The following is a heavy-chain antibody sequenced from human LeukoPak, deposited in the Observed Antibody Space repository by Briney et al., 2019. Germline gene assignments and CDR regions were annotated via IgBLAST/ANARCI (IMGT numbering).Heavy chain of an antibody. J-gene: IGHJ6*02. Sequence: PGGSLRLSCAASGFTVSSNYMSWVRQAPGKGLGWVSVIYSGGRTYYADSVKGRLTISRDKSKNTLYLQMNSLRPEDTAVYYCAKDQHYDSNSLDVWGPGTTVTVSS. D-gene: IGHD3-22*01. CDR1: GFTVSSNY. V-gene: IGHV3-53*01. CDR3: AKDQHYDSNSLDV. CDR2: IYSGGRT.